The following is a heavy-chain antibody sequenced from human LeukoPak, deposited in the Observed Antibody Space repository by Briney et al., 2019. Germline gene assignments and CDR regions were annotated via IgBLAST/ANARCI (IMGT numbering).Heavy chain of an antibody. D-gene: IGHD1-7*01. CDR3: ASLSITGTAADY. Sequence: PSETLSLTCAVSGGSISSGGYSWSWIRQPPGKGLEWIGYIYHSGSTYYNPSLKSRVTISVDTSKNQFSLKLSSVTAADTAVYYCASLSITGTAADYWGQGTLVTVSS. CDR2: IYHSGST. V-gene: IGHV4-30-2*01. CDR1: GGSISSGGYS. J-gene: IGHJ4*02.